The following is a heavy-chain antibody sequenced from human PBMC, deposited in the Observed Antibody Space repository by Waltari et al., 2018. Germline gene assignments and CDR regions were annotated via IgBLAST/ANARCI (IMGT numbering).Heavy chain of an antibody. CDR1: GFTFSSYW. V-gene: IGHV3-74*01. D-gene: IGHD5-18*01. J-gene: IGHJ4*02. Sequence: EVQLVESGGGLVQPGGSLRLSCAASGFTFSSYWMHWVRQAPGKGLVWGSRINSDGSSTSYADCGKGRFTSSRDNAKNTLDLQMNSLRAEDTAVYYCARDLNVGDGYSLFDYWGQGTLVTVSS. CDR2: INSDGSST. CDR3: ARDLNVGDGYSLFDY.